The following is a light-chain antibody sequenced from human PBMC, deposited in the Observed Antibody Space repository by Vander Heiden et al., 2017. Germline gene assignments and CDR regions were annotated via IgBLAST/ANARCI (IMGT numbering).Light chain of an antibody. V-gene: IGKV4-1*01. J-gene: IGKJ3*01. CDR3: QQYDSTPFT. CDR2: WAS. Sequence: SLAAAPRARAPMECATIPCVSHRTNNKSYLAWYQQKPGQPPRLLIYWASTRESGIPDRFSGSGSGTDFTLTISSLQAEDVAVYYCQQYDSTPFTFGRGTKVDIK. CDR1: PCVSHRTNNKSY.